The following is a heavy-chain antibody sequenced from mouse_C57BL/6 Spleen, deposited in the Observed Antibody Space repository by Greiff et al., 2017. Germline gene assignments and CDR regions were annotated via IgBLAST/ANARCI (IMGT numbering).Heavy chain of an antibody. CDR3: MGHFLYSNYGGYFDV. CDR2: IRSKSNNYAT. CDR1: GFSFNTYA. Sequence: EVNVVESGGGLVQPNGSLKLSCAASGFSFNTYAMNWVRQAPGKGLEWVARIRSKSNNYATYYSDSVKDRFTISRDDSESMLYLQMHNLKTEDTALYYCMGHFLYSNYGGYFDVWGTGTSVTVSS. D-gene: IGHD2-5*01. V-gene: IGHV10-1*01. J-gene: IGHJ1*03.